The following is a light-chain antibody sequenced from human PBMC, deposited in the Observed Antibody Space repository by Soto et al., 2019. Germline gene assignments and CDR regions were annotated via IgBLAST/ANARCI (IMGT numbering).Light chain of an antibody. J-gene: IGKJ4*01. CDR1: QSVSSY. Sequence: NGSTQAPPTLYFSPGETATLYCRASQSVSSYFAWYQQKPGQAPRLLIYDASNRATGIPARFSGSGSGTDFTLPISCLEPEDFAVYYCQEPSKWPLSFAGGTKVDIK. CDR2: DAS. V-gene: IGKV3-11*01. CDR3: QEPSKWPLS.